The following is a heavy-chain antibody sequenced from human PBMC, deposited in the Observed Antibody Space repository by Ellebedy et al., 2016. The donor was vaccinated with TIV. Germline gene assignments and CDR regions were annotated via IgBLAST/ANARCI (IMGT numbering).Heavy chain of an antibody. CDR3: ARGDYGNWFDP. J-gene: IGHJ5*02. V-gene: IGHV1-8*02. Sequence: ASVKVSXKASGYTVTTYYIHWVRQAPGQGLEWMGWMNPNSGNTGYAQKFQGRVTTTRNTSISTAYMELSSLRSEDTAVYYCARGDYGNWFDPWGQGTLVTVSS. D-gene: IGHD4-17*01. CDR2: MNPNSGNT. CDR1: GYTVTTYY.